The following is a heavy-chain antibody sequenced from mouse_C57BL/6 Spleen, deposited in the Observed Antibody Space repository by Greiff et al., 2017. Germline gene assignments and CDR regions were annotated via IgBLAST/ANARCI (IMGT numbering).Heavy chain of an antibody. Sequence: LVESGAELVRPGASVKLSCKASGYTFTDYYINWVKQRPGQGLEWIARIYPGSGNTYYNKKFKGKAQLTAAKSSSPAYMQSSSLTSEDSAVYFCARFPHYYYGTREDWYFDVWGTGPTVTVSS. J-gene: IGHJ1*03. CDR1: GYTFTDYY. CDR3: ARFPHYYYGTREDWYFDV. V-gene: IGHV1-76*01. D-gene: IGHD1-1*01. CDR2: IYPGSGNT.